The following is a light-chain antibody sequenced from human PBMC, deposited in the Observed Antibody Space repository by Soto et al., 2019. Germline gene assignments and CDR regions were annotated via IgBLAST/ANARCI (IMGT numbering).Light chain of an antibody. Sequence: IVLTQSPGTLSLSPGERATLSCRASQSVSSSYLAWYQQKPGQAPRLLIYDASNRATGIPARFSGSGSGTDFILTISSLEPEDFAVYYCQQGSSPQTFGQGTKVDIK. V-gene: IGKV3-20*01. CDR1: QSVSSSY. CDR3: QQGSSPQT. J-gene: IGKJ1*01. CDR2: DAS.